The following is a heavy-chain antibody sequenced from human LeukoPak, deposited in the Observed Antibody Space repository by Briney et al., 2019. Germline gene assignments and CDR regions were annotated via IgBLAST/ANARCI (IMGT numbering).Heavy chain of an antibody. V-gene: IGHV4-39*07. CDR1: GGSISSSSFY. J-gene: IGHJ6*03. CDR2: IYYSGST. CDR3: ARITDYSYYYYMDV. Sequence: SETLSLTCTVSGGSISSSSFYWGWIRQPPGKGLEWIGSIYYSGSTYYNPSLKSRITISVDTSKNQFSLRLSSVTAADTAVYYCARITDYSYYYYMDVWGKGTTVTVSS.